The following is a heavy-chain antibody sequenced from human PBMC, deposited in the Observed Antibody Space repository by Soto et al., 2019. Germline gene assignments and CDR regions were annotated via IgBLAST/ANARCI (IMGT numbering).Heavy chain of an antibody. CDR1: GGSFSGYY. Sequence: SETLSLTCAVYGGSFSGYYWSWIRQPPGRGLEWIGEINHSGSTNYNPSLKSRVTISVDTSKNQFSLKLSSVTAADTAVYYCARGRSRAIVVITLQGGRNWFDPWGQGTLVTVSS. D-gene: IGHD3-22*01. CDR3: ARGRSRAIVVITLQGGRNWFDP. V-gene: IGHV4-34*01. J-gene: IGHJ5*02. CDR2: INHSGST.